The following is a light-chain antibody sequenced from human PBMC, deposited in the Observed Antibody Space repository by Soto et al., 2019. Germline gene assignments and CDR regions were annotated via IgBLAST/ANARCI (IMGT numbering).Light chain of an antibody. CDR1: QSVSSN. CDR2: GAS. J-gene: IGKJ5*01. Sequence: IVLTQSPATLSVSPGERATLSCRASQSVSSNLAWHQQRPGQAPRLLIYGASTRATGVPARFSGGGSGTEFTLTISRLEPEDFAVYYCQQYGSSPPITFGQGTRLEIK. V-gene: IGKV3D-15*01. CDR3: QQYGSSPPIT.